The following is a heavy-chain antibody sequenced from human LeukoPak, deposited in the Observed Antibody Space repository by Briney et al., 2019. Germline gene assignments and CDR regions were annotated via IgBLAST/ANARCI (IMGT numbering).Heavy chain of an antibody. D-gene: IGHD5-12*01. Sequence: GGSLRLSCAASGFTFSSYWMHWVRQAPGKGLVWVSRVNSDGTGTTYADSVEGRFTISRDNAKNTVHLQMNSLRAEDTAIYYCKRTLIVATSPYMDVWGKGTTVTVSS. V-gene: IGHV3-74*01. CDR3: KRTLIVATSPYMDV. J-gene: IGHJ6*03. CDR2: VNSDGTGT. CDR1: GFTFSSYW.